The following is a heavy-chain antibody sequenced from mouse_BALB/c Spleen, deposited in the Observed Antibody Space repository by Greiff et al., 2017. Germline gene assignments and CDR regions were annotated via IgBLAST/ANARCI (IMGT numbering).Heavy chain of an antibody. CDR1: GYTFTSYW. V-gene: IGHV1S41*01. Sequence: DLVKPGASVKLSCKASGYTFTSYWINWIKQRPGQGLEWIGRIAPGSGSTYYNEMFKGKATFTADTSSNTAYMQLSSLTSEDSAVYYCARGFRGLLRAWFAYWGQGTLVTVSA. CDR2: IAPGSGST. J-gene: IGHJ3*01. D-gene: IGHD1-1*01. CDR3: ARGFRGLLRAWFAY.